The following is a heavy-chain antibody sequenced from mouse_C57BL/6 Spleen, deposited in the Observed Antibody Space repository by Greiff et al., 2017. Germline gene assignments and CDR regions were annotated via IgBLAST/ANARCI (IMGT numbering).Heavy chain of an antibody. CDR3: ASYSNPYAMDY. Sequence: VKLMESGAELVRPGTSVKMSCKASGYTFTNYWIGWAKQRPGHGLEWIGDIYPGGGYTNYNEKFKGKATLTADKSSSTAYMQFSSLTSEDSAIYYCASYSNPYAMDYWGQGTSVTVSS. CDR1: GYTFTNYW. CDR2: IYPGGGYT. D-gene: IGHD2-5*01. J-gene: IGHJ4*01. V-gene: IGHV1-63*01.